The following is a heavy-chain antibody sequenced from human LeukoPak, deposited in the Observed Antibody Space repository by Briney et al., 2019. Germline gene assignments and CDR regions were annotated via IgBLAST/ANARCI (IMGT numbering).Heavy chain of an antibody. V-gene: IGHV3-33*01. CDR2: IWYDGSNK. Sequence: GRSLRLPCAASGFPSSSYGMHWVRQAPGKGLEWVAVIWYDGSNKYYADSVKGRFTISRDNSKNTLYLQMNSLRAEDTAVYYCARAWVTTEYYFDYWGQGTLVTVSS. CDR1: GFPSSSYG. J-gene: IGHJ4*02. D-gene: IGHD4-17*01. CDR3: ARAWVTTEYYFDY.